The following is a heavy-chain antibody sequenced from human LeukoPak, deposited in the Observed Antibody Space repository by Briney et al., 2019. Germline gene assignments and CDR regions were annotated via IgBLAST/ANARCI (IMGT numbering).Heavy chain of an antibody. CDR1: GYSISSGCY. V-gene: IGHV4-38-2*02. D-gene: IGHD3-10*01. CDR2: IYHSGST. J-gene: IGHJ4*02. CDR3: ARIYGSGSYYTHYLFDY. Sequence: SETLSLTYTVSGYSISSGCYWGWIRQTPGKGLEWIGSIYHSGSTYYNPSLKSRVTISVDTSKNQFSLKLSSVTAADTAVYYCARIYGSGSYYTHYLFDYWGQGTLVTVSS.